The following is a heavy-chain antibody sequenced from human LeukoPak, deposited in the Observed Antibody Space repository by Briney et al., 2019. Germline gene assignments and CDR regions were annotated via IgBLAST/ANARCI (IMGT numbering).Heavy chain of an antibody. Sequence: ASVKVSCKVSGYTLTELSMHWVRQAPGKGLEWMGGFDPEDGETIYAQKFQGRVTMTEDTSTDTAYMELSSLRSEDTAVYYCASPWLVRGYSYDLDYWGQGTLVTVSS. J-gene: IGHJ4*02. CDR3: ASPWLVRGYSYDLDY. D-gene: IGHD5-18*01. CDR1: GYTLTELS. CDR2: FDPEDGET. V-gene: IGHV1-24*01.